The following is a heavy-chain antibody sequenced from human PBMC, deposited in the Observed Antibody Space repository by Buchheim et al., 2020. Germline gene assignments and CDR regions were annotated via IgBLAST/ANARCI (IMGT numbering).Heavy chain of an antibody. CDR3: AREVRGHAYFDT. J-gene: IGHJ4*02. Sequence: EVQLVESGGGLIQPGGSLRLSCAASGFTFTTFWMHWVRQVPGKGLMWVSRINPDGSDRSYAASVRGRVTISSDNAEKTLYLQMNSLRVEDTGVYSCAREVRGHAYFDTWGQGT. CDR2: INPDGSDR. V-gene: IGHV3-74*01. CDR1: GFTFTTFW.